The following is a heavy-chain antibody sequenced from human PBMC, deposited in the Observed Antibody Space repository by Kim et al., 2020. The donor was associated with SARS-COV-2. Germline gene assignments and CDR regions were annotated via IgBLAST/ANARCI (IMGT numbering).Heavy chain of an antibody. Sequence: GGSLRLSCAASGFTFSSYGMHWVRQAPGKGLEWVAVISYDGSNKYYADSVKGRFTISRDNSKNTLYLQMNSLRAEDTAVYYCAKESSRRDSGGYYSFDYWGQGALVTVSS. J-gene: IGHJ4*02. CDR3: AKESSRRDSGGYYSFDY. CDR2: ISYDGSNK. D-gene: IGHD1-26*01. V-gene: IGHV3-30*18. CDR1: GFTFSSYG.